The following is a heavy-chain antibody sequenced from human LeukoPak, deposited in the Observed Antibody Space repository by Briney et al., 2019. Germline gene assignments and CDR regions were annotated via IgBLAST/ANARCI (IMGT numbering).Heavy chain of an antibody. CDR3: ARDQYSSSWYRAFDI. J-gene: IGHJ3*02. CDR2: IYYSGST. Sequence: SETLSLTCTVSGGSISSYYWSWIRQPPGKGLEWIGYIYYSGSTNYNPSLKSRATISVETSKNQFSLKLSSVTAADTAVYYCARDQYSSSWYRAFDIWGQGTMVTVSS. V-gene: IGHV4-59*01. D-gene: IGHD6-13*01. CDR1: GGSISSYY.